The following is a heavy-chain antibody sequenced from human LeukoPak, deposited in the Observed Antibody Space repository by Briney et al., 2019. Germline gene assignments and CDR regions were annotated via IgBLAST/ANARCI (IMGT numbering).Heavy chain of an antibody. D-gene: IGHD1-26*01. V-gene: IGHV3-23*01. Sequence: GGSLRLSCAASGFTFSSYAMSWVRQAPGKGLEWVSAISGSGGSTYYADSVKGRFTISRDNSKNTLYLQMNCLRAEDTAIYYCAKDIRSQYLYYFDYWGQGTLVTVSS. CDR1: GFTFSSYA. J-gene: IGHJ4*02. CDR3: AKDIRSQYLYYFDY. CDR2: ISGSGGST.